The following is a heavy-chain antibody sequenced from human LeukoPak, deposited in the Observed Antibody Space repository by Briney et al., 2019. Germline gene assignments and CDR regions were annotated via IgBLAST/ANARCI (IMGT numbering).Heavy chain of an antibody. J-gene: IGHJ4*02. CDR2: IYHSGST. Sequence: SETLSLTCTVSGGSISSSSYYWGWIRQPPGKGLEWIGSIYHSGSTYYNPSLKSRVTISVDTSKNQFSLKVTSVTAADTAVYCCARDRNGNFDYWGQGILVTVSS. D-gene: IGHD1-1*01. CDR3: ARDRNGNFDY. V-gene: IGHV4-39*07. CDR1: GGSISSSSYY.